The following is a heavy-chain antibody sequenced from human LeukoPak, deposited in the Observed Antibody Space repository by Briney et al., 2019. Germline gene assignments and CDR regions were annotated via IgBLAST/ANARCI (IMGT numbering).Heavy chain of an antibody. CDR3: AREFEDAFDI. V-gene: IGHV6-1*01. CDR2: TYYRSTWYN. J-gene: IGHJ3*02. D-gene: IGHD3-16*01. Sequence: SQTLSLTCAIFGDSVSSNSWNWIRQSPSRGLEWLGRTYYRSTWYNDYAVSVKSRITFNPDTSKNQFSLQLNSVTPEDTAVYYCAREFEDAFDIWGQGTMVTVSS. CDR1: GDSVSSNS.